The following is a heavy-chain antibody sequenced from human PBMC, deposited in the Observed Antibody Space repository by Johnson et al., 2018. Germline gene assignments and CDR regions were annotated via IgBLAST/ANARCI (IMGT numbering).Heavy chain of an antibody. CDR1: GFIFDDYA. Sequence: EVQLVESGGGLVQPGRSLRLSCAASGFIFDDYAMHWVRQAPGKGLEWVSDISWNSGKIAYADSVKGRFTISRDNAKKSLYLQMNSLRPEDTAVYYFVKGSTFAAISGVYFQHWGQGTLVTVSS. J-gene: IGHJ1*01. V-gene: IGHV3-9*01. CDR3: VKGSTFAAISGVYFQH. D-gene: IGHD1-26*01. CDR2: ISWNSGKI.